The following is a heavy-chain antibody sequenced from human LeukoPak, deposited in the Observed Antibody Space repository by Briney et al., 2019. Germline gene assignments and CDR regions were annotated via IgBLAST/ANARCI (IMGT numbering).Heavy chain of an antibody. V-gene: IGHV5-51*01. J-gene: IGHJ4*02. CDR1: GYSFTSYW. Sequence: GESLKISCKGSGYSFTSYWIGWVRQMPGKGLEWMGIIYPGDSDTRYSPSFQGQVTISADKSISTAYLQWSSLKASDTAMYYCARHPLSMGYYDSSGSYFDYWGQGTLVTVSS. CDR3: ARHPLSMGYYDSSGSYFDY. D-gene: IGHD3-22*01. CDR2: IYPGDSDT.